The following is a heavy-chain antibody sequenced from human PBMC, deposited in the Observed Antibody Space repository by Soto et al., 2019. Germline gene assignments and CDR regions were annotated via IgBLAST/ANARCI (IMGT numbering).Heavy chain of an antibody. J-gene: IGHJ4*02. Sequence: EVQLVESGGGLVQPGGSLRLTCAASGFTLSGYWMSWVRQAPGKGLEWVANVKQDGSNKYYVDSVKGRFTISRDNAKNFLYLQMNSLRVEDTAVYYCARGGGNFDQWGQGTLVTVSS. D-gene: IGHD3-16*01. CDR2: VKQDGSNK. CDR1: GFTLSGYW. V-gene: IGHV3-7*04. CDR3: ARGGGNFDQ.